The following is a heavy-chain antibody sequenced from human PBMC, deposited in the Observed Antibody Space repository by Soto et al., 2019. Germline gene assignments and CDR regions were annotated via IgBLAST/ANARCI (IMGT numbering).Heavy chain of an antibody. CDR1: GYTFTSYD. J-gene: IGHJ6*03. CDR3: ARGLTTTGTTGHYYYYMDV. CDR2: MNPNSGNT. V-gene: IGHV1-8*01. D-gene: IGHD1-1*01. Sequence: ASVKVSCKASGYTFTSYDINWVRQATGQGLEWMGWMNPNSGNTGYAQKFQGRVTMTRNTSISTAYMELSSLRSEDTAVYYCARGLTTTGTTGHYYYYMDVWGKGTTVTVSS.